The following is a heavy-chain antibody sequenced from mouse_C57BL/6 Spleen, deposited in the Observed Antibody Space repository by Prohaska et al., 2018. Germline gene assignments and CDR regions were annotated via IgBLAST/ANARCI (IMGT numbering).Heavy chain of an antibody. CDR2: INSDGSAX. D-gene: IGHD2-1*01. CDR1: GFTFSGFW. J-gene: IGHJ1*03. Sequence: EVQLLDPGGGLVQPGGSRGLSCEGSGFTFSGFWMSWVRQTHGKTLEWIGDINSDGSAXNYAPXIXDRFTXFRDNDKSTLYLQMSNVRSEDTATYFCMRYGNYWYFDVWGTGTTVTVSS. V-gene: IGHV11-2*01. CDR3: MRYGNYWYFDV.